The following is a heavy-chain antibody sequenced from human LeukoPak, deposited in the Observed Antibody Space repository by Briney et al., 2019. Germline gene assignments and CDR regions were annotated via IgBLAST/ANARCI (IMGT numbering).Heavy chain of an antibody. CDR3: AKEDLLWFAPHLDAFDI. CDR2: ISYDGSNK. J-gene: IGHJ3*02. D-gene: IGHD3-10*01. CDR1: GFTFSSYA. Sequence: PGRSLRLSCAASGFTFSSYAMHWVRQAPGKGLEWVAVISYDGSNKYYADSVKGRFTISRDNSKNTLYLQMNSLRAEDTAVYYCAKEDLLWFAPHLDAFDIWGQGTMVTVSS. V-gene: IGHV3-30-3*01.